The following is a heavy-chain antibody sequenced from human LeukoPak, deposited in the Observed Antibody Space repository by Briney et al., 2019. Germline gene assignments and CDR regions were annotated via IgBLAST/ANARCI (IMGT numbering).Heavy chain of an antibody. Sequence: GGSLRLSCAASGFTVSSNYMSWVRQAPGKGLEWVSVIYSGGSTYYADSVKGRFTISRDNSKNTLYLQMNSLSREDTAIYYCVRRGGSDGWGAFDIWGQGTVVTVSS. CDR3: VRRGGSDGWGAFDI. D-gene: IGHD5-24*01. CDR2: IYSGGST. J-gene: IGHJ3*02. CDR1: GFTVSSNY. V-gene: IGHV3-53*01.